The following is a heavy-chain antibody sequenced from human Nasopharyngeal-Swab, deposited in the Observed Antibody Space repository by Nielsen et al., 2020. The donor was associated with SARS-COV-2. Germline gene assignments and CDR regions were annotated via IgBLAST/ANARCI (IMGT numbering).Heavy chain of an antibody. CDR3: ARRVHQLLFWFDP. CDR2: INHSGST. V-gene: IGHV4-34*01. Sequence: RQAPGKGLEWIGEINHSGSTNYNPSLKSRVTISVDTSKNQFSLKLSSVTAADTAVYYCARRVHQLLFWFDPWGQGTLVTVSS. D-gene: IGHD2-2*01. J-gene: IGHJ5*02.